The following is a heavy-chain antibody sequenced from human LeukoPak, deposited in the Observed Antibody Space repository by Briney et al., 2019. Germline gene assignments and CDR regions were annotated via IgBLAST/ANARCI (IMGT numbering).Heavy chain of an antibody. CDR2: MNPNSGNT. D-gene: IGHD3-22*01. CDR1: GYTFTSYD. CDR3: ARTTMIGDY. Sequence: GASVKVSCKASGYTFTSYDINWVRQATGQGLEWMGWMNPNSGNTGYAQKFQGRVTITTDESTSTAYMELSSLRSEDTAVYYCARTTMIGDYWGQGTLSPSPQ. V-gene: IGHV1-8*03. J-gene: IGHJ4*02.